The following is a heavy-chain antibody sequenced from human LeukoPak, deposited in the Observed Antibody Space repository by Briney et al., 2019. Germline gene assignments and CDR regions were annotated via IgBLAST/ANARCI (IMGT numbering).Heavy chain of an antibody. CDR3: ARDLNYFDY. Sequence: GGSLRLSCAASGFTFSSFWMTWVRQAPGKGLEWVANIKQDGSEKYYVDSVRGRFTISRDNATNSLYLQMNSLRAEDTAVYYCARDLNYFDYWGQGTLVTVSP. CDR2: IKQDGSEK. CDR1: GFTFSSFW. V-gene: IGHV3-7*01. J-gene: IGHJ4*02.